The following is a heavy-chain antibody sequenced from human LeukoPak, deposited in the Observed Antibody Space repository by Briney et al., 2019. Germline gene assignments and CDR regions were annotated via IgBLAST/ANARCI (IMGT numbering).Heavy chain of an antibody. D-gene: IGHD2-15*01. CDR3: ARGGYCSGGSCPPYYYYGMDV. V-gene: IGHV4-39*01. CDR1: GGSIRSSYYY. J-gene: IGHJ6*02. Sequence: SETLSLTCTVSGGSIRSSYYYWGWIRQPPGKGLEWIGSIYDSGSTYYNPSLKSRVTISVDTSKNQFSLKLNSVTAADTAVYYCARGGYCSGGSCPPYYYYGMDVWGQGTTVTVSS. CDR2: IYDSGST.